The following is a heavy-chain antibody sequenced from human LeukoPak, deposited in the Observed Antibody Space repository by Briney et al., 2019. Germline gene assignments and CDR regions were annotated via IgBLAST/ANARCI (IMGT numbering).Heavy chain of an antibody. Sequence: ASVKVSCKASVYTFTDYYIQWVRQAPGQGLEWLGWINPNNGGIKYAQKFQGRVTVTRDTSISTAYMELNDLRSDDTAVYYCARRSGGTTTVNDGFEVWGQGTMVTVSS. D-gene: IGHD4-17*01. J-gene: IGHJ3*01. CDR1: VYTFTDYY. V-gene: IGHV1-2*02. CDR3: ARRSGGTTTVNDGFEV. CDR2: INPNNGGI.